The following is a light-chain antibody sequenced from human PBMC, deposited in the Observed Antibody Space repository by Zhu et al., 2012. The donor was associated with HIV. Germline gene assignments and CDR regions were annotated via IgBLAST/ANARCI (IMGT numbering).Light chain of an antibody. CDR3: QQYGSSPRGYT. Sequence: TVLTQSPATLSLSPGERATLSCRASQSVSSSCLAWYQQKPGQAPRLLIYGASSRATGIPDRFSGSGSGTDFTLTISRLEPEDFAVFYCQQYGSSPRGYTFGQGTKLEIK. J-gene: IGKJ2*01. CDR2: GAS. V-gene: IGKV3-20*01. CDR1: QSVSSSC.